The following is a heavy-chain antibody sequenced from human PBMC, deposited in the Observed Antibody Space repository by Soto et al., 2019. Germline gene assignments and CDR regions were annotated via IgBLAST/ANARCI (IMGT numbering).Heavy chain of an antibody. CDR2: ISAYNGNT. CDR1: GYTFTSYG. Sequence: ASVKVSCKASGYTFTSYGISWVRQAPGQGLEWMGWISAYNGNTNYAQKLQGRVTMTTDTSTSTAYMELRSLRSDDTAVYYCARDRRHCSGGSCESWFDPWGQGTLVTVSS. D-gene: IGHD2-15*01. CDR3: ARDRRHCSGGSCESWFDP. J-gene: IGHJ5*02. V-gene: IGHV1-18*01.